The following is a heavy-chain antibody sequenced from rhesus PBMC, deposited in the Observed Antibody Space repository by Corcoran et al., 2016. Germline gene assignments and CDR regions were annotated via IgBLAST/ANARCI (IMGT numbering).Heavy chain of an antibody. CDR1: GFTFSSAA. V-gene: IGHV3-118*01. CDR3: ARGQRLVFNSLDV. J-gene: IGHJ5-2*02. CDR2: IRSKSNKYET. D-gene: IGHD6-31*01. Sequence: EVQLVESGGGLVQPGGSLSLPCAASGFTFSSAAMHLVRRASGKGRGWVGRIRSKSNKYETGDAASVKGRFTISRDDSKNTAYLQMKSLKTEDTAVYYCARGQRLVFNSLDVWGRGVLVTVSS.